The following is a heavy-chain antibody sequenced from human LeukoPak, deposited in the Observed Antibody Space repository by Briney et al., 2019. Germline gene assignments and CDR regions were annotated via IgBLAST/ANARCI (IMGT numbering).Heavy chain of an antibody. Sequence: GGSLRLSCAASGFTFSSYAMSWVRQAPGKGLEWVSGISGSGGSTYYADSVKGRFTISRDNYKSTLYLQMNSLRAEDTAVYYCAKPAYCSGGSCYSIGYFDYWGQGTLVTVSS. D-gene: IGHD2-15*01. CDR3: AKPAYCSGGSCYSIGYFDY. CDR1: GFTFSSYA. J-gene: IGHJ4*02. CDR2: ISGSGGST. V-gene: IGHV3-23*01.